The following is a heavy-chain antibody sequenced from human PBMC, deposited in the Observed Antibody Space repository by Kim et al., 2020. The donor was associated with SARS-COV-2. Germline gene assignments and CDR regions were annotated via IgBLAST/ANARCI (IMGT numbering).Heavy chain of an antibody. J-gene: IGHJ4*02. CDR3: TNERY. CDR1: GFTFGDYA. CDR2: IRDKAHGGTP. V-gene: IGHV3-49*04. Sequence: GGPLRLSCRSSGFTFGDYAINWVRQAPGKGLEWVGFIRDKAHGGTPDYAASLRGRFAISRDDSKSIAYLQMNSLKTEDTAVYYCTNERYWGQGTLVTVSS.